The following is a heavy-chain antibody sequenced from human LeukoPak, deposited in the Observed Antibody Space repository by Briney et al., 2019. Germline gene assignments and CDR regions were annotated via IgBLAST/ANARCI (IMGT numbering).Heavy chain of an antibody. V-gene: IGHV3-23*01. D-gene: IGHD2-15*01. CDR2: ISGSDDGT. CDR1: GFTFSTYA. CDR3: AKSPVPSCRGSFCYPFDS. Sequence: GGSLRLSCAASGFTFSTYAMSWVRQIPGKGLEWVSAISGSDDGTYYADSVKGRFTISRDNSRNTLYLKMNTLRAEDTAVYFCAKSPVPSCRGSFCYPFDSWGQGNLVTVSS. J-gene: IGHJ4*02.